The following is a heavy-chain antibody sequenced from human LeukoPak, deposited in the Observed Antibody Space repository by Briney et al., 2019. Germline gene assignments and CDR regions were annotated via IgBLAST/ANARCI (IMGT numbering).Heavy chain of an antibody. V-gene: IGHV4-59*01. J-gene: IGHJ4*02. D-gene: IGHD7-27*01. CDR2: IYYSGST. CDR3: ARGANWGSPDY. Sequence: SETLSLTCTVSGVSISNYYWSWIRQPPGKGLEWIGYIYYSGSTNYNPSLKSRVTISLDTSKSQFSLKLSSVTAADTAVYYCARGANWGSPDYWGQGTLVTVSS. CDR1: GVSISNYY.